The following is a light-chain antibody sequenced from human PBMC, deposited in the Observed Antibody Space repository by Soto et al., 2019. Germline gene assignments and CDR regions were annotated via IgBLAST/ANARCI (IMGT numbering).Light chain of an antibody. V-gene: IGKV3-11*01. CDR3: HQRGNWPRT. CDR1: QSVSSY. J-gene: IGKJ1*01. CDR2: DAS. Sequence: EIVLTQSPATLSLSPRERATLSCRASQSVSSYLGWYQQRPGQAPRLLIYDASNRATGIPARFSGSGSGTDFTLTISSLEPEDFAVYYCHQRGNWPRTFGQGTKVEVK.